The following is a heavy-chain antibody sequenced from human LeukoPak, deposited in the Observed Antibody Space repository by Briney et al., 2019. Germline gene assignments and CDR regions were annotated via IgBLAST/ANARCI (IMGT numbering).Heavy chain of an antibody. D-gene: IGHD5-24*01. J-gene: IGHJ5*02. CDR3: ARDVEYNWFDP. Sequence: PSETLSLTCAVYGGSFSGYYWSWIRQPPGKGLEWIGEINHSGSTNYNPSLKSRVTISVDTSKNQFSLELSSVTAADTAVYYCARDVEYNWFDPWGQGTLVTVSS. V-gene: IGHV4-34*01. CDR2: INHSGST. CDR1: GGSFSGYY.